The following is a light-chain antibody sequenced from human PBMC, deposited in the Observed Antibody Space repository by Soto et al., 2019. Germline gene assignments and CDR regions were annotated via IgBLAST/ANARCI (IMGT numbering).Light chain of an antibody. V-gene: IGLV1-40*01. CDR1: SSNVGAGND. J-gene: IGLJ2*01. Sequence: QSVLTQPPSASGAPGQRVTISCTGSSSNVGAGNDVTWYQQHPGTAPKLLIYDISNRPSGVPDRFSGSKSATTASLTITGLQPEDEADYYCRSYAGSSTRVFGGGTKVTVL. CDR3: RSYAGSSTRV. CDR2: DIS.